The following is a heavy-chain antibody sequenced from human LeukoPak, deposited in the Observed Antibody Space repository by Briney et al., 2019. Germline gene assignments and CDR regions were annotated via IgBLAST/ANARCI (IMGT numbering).Heavy chain of an antibody. CDR2: ISSNGGST. CDR1: GFTFSSYA. J-gene: IGHJ5*02. Sequence: GGSLRLSCAASGFTFSSYAMHWVRQAPGKGLEYVSAISSNGGSTYYANSVKGRFTISRDNSKNTLYLQMGSLRAEDMAVYYCARAYSSSWYWNWFDPWGQGTLVTVSS. D-gene: IGHD6-13*01. CDR3: ARAYSSSWYWNWFDP. V-gene: IGHV3-64*01.